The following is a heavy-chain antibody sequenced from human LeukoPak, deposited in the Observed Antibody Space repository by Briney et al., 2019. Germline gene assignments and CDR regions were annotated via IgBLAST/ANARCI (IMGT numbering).Heavy chain of an antibody. Sequence: GGSLRLSCAASGFTFSDYWMHWVRQAPGKGLVWVSRLTSDGRSTSYADSVKGRFTMSRDNAKNTLFLQMNSLRDEDTAVYYRARGASTYSDYWGRGTPVTVSS. CDR2: LTSDGRST. CDR1: GFTFSDYW. J-gene: IGHJ4*02. CDR3: ARGASTYSDY. V-gene: IGHV3-74*01.